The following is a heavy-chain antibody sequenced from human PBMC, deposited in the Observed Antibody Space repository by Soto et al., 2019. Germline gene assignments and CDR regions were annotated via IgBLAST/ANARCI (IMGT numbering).Heavy chain of an antibody. V-gene: IGHV4-61*01. CDR3: ARDVGPTDYYSYFGLDV. J-gene: IGHJ6*02. D-gene: IGHD1-26*01. CDR1: GGSVSSGSYY. CDR2: IYYSGST. Sequence: SETLSLTCTVSGGSVSSGSYYWSWIRQPPGKGLEWIGYIYYSGSTNYNPSLKSRVTISVDTSKNQFYLKLRSVTTADTAVYYCARDVGPTDYYSYFGLDVWGQGTTVTVSS.